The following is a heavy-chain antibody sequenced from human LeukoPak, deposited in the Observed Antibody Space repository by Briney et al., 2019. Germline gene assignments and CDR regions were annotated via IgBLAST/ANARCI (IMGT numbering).Heavy chain of an antibody. CDR2: INPSGGST. D-gene: IGHD1-26*01. CDR3: ARDLPLGGSYDAFDI. V-gene: IGHV1-46*03. Sequence: ASVKVSCKASGYTFTSYYMHWVRQAPGQGLEWMGIINPSGGSTSYAQKFQGRVTMTRDTSTSTVYMELSSLRSEDTAVYYRARDLPLGGSYDAFDIWGQGTMVTVSS. J-gene: IGHJ3*02. CDR1: GYTFTSYY.